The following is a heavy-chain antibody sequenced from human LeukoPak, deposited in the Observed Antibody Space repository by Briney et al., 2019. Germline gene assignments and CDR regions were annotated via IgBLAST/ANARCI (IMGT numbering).Heavy chain of an antibody. D-gene: IGHD3-3*01. J-gene: IGHJ5*02. V-gene: IGHV3-49*04. Sequence: GGSLRLSCTASGFTFGDYAMSWVRQAPGKGLEWVGFIRSKAYGGTTEYAPSVKGRFTISRDDSKSIAYLQMNSLKTEDTAVYYCRAQYYDFWSGYYVLDPWGQGTLVTVSS. CDR2: IRSKAYGGTT. CDR1: GFTFGDYA. CDR3: RAQYYDFWSGYYVLDP.